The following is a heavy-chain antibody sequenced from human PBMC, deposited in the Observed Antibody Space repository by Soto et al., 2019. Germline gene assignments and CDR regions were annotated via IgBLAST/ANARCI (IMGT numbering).Heavy chain of an antibody. V-gene: IGHV1-18*01. CDR2: ISAYNGNT. Sequence: QVKLVQSGAEVKKPGASVKVSCKASGYTFTSYGISWVRQAPGQGLEWMGWISAYNGNTNYAQKLQGRVTMTTDTSTSTGYMELRSLRSDDTAVYYCARDSYDSSRYPNAVDYWGQGTLVTVSS. CDR1: GYTFTSYG. CDR3: ARDSYDSSRYPNAVDY. J-gene: IGHJ4*02. D-gene: IGHD3-22*01.